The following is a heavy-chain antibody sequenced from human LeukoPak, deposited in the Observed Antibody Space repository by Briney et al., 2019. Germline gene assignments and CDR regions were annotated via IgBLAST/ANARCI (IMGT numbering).Heavy chain of an antibody. CDR1: GFTFDDYA. V-gene: IGHV3-9*01. CDR2: ISWNSGSI. D-gene: IGHD4-23*01. CDR3: AKGSQNDYGGNIMSWELNWFDP. Sequence: QTGGSLRLSCAASGFTFDDYAMHWVRQAPGKGLEWVSGISWNSGSIGYADSVKGRFTISRDNAKNSLYLQMNSLRAEDTALYYCAKGSQNDYGGNIMSWELNWFDPWGQGTLVTVSS. J-gene: IGHJ5*02.